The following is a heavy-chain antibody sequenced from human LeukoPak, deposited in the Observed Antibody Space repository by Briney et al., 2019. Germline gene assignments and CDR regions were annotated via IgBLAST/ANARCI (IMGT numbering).Heavy chain of an antibody. J-gene: IGHJ3*02. V-gene: IGHV3-21*01. Sequence: TGGSLRLSCAASGFTFSYYGMNWVRQAPGKGLEWVSSISSSSSYIYYADSVKGRFTISRDNAKNSLYLQMNSLRAEDTAVYYCARTRPYSSGWYVDAFDIWGQGTMVTVSS. CDR1: GFTFSYYG. CDR3: ARTRPYSSGWYVDAFDI. CDR2: ISSSSSYI. D-gene: IGHD6-19*01.